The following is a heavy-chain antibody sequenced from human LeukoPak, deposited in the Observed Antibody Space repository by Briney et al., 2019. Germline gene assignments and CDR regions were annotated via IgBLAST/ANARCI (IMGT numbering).Heavy chain of an antibody. CDR2: ISWNSGSI. V-gene: IGHV3-9*01. Sequence: PGGSLRLSCAASGSSFDDYVMHWVRQAPGKGLEWVSGISWNSGSIGYADSVKGRFTISRDNAKNSLYLQMNSLRAEDTALYYCAKGGTVAGQSYWYFDLWGRGTLVTVSS. CDR1: GSSFDDYV. CDR3: AKGGTVAGQSYWYFDL. J-gene: IGHJ2*01. D-gene: IGHD6-19*01.